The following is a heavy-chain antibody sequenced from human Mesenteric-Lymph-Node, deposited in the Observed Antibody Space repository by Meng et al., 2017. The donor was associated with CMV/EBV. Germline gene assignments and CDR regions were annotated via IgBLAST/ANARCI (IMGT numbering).Heavy chain of an antibody. CDR1: GYSFNNYW. CDR3: ARHSGARGGTYSNYLYYYYGMDV. Sequence: GESLKISCKGSGYSFNNYWIGWVRQMPGKGLEWMGIIYPGDSDTRYSPSFQGQVTISADKSISTAYLQWSSLKASDTAMYYCARHSGARGGTYSNYLYYYYGMDVWGQGTTVTVSS. V-gene: IGHV5-51*01. J-gene: IGHJ6*02. D-gene: IGHD4-11*01. CDR2: IYPGDSDT.